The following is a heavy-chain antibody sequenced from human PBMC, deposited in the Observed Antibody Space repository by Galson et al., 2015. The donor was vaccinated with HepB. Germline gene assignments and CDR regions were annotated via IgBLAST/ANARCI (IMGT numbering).Heavy chain of an antibody. CDR1: SGSFSGYY. CDR3: ARDRGGRLAPNWFDP. D-gene: IGHD3-10*01. CDR2: INHSGNT. Sequence: TLSLTCAVYSGSFSGYYWSWIRQPPGKGLEWIGEINHSGNTNYNPSLTSRVTISVATSKNHFSLKLSSVPAADTAVYYCARDRGGRLAPNWFDPWGQGTLVTVSP. V-gene: IGHV4-34*09. J-gene: IGHJ5*02.